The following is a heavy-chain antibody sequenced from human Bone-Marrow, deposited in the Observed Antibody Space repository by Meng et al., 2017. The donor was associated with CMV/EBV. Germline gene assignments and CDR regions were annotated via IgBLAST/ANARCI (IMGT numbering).Heavy chain of an antibody. CDR3: ARMDYYGSGIDY. D-gene: IGHD3-10*01. CDR1: GGSFSGYY. V-gene: IGHV4-34*01. Sequence: SETLSLTCAVYGGSFSGYYWSWIRQPPGKGLEWIGEINHSGSTNYNPSLKSRVTISVDTSKNQFSLKLSSVTAADTAVYYCARMDYYGSGIDYWGQGTLVTVSS. CDR2: INHSGST. J-gene: IGHJ4*02.